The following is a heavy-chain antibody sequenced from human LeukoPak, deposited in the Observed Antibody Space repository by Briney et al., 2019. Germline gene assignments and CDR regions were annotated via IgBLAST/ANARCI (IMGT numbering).Heavy chain of an antibody. Sequence: PSETLSLTCTVSGGSISSGDYYWSWIRQPPGKGLEWIGYIYYSRSTYYNPSLKSRVTISVDTSKNQFSLKLSSVTAADTAVYYCARALSPVYFDYWGQGTLVTVSS. J-gene: IGHJ4*02. CDR2: IYYSRST. CDR1: GGSISSGDYY. CDR3: ARALSPVYFDY. V-gene: IGHV4-30-4*01.